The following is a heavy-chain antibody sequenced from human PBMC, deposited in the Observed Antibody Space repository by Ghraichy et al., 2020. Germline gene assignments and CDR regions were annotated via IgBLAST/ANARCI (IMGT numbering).Heavy chain of an antibody. D-gene: IGHD3-22*01. CDR2: MIPIFGTA. CDR1: GGTFSSYA. Sequence: SVKVSCKASGGTFSSYAISWVRQAPGQGLEWMGGMIPIFGTANYAQKFQGRVTITADESTSTAYMELSSLRSEDTAVYYCARGAGYYDSSGSPANRFDPWGQGTLVTVSS. V-gene: IGHV1-69*13. CDR3: ARGAGYYDSSGSPANRFDP. J-gene: IGHJ5*02.